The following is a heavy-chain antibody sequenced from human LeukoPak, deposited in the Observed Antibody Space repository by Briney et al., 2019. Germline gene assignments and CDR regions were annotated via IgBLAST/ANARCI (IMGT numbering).Heavy chain of an antibody. CDR2: IIPIFGTA. CDR3: ARAGYSYGYGGFHYFDY. D-gene: IGHD5-18*01. J-gene: IGHJ4*01. Sequence: GASVKVSCKASGGTFSSYAISWVRQAPGQGLEWMGGIIPIFGTANYAQKFQGRVTITADESTSTAYMELSSLRSEDTAVYYCARAGYSYGYGGFHYFDYWGQGTLVTVSS. CDR1: GGTFSSYA. V-gene: IGHV1-69*13.